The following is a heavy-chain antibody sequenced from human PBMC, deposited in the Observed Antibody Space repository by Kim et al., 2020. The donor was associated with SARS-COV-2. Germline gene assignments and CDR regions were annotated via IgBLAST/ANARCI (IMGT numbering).Heavy chain of an antibody. D-gene: IGHD3-22*01. J-gene: IGHJ6*03. CDR1: GLTFDTYD. CDR3: AKRHDSAFSGMDV. V-gene: IGHV3-23*01. CDR2: VKGNTGAT. Sequence: GGSLRLSCTASGLTFDTYDTYDINWVRQSPGKGLQWVSTVKGNTGATHYADFVKGRFTISRDNSKNTVSLQMNSLREDDTAVYFCAKRHDSAFSGMDVWG.